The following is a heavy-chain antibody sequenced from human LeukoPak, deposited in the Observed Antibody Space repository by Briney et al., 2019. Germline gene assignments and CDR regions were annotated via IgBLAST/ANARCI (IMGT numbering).Heavy chain of an antibody. Sequence: QAGGSLRLSCAASGFTFSSYAMSWVRQAPGKGLEWVSTISGSGGSGGSTYYADSVKGRFTISRDNSNNTLYLQMNSLRAKDTAVYYCAKSRSSIAAALNYWGQGTLVTVSS. CDR1: GFTFSSYA. CDR3: AKSRSSIAAALNY. J-gene: IGHJ4*02. CDR2: ISGSGGSGGST. D-gene: IGHD6-6*01. V-gene: IGHV3-23*01.